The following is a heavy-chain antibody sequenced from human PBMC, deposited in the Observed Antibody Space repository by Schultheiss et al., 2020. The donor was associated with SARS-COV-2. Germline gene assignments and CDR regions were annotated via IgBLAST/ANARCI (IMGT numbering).Heavy chain of an antibody. CDR1: GGSISSGDYY. CDR3: ARDPYYYDNSGYYMDV. D-gene: IGHD3-22*01. CDR2: IYYSGST. Sequence: LRLSCTVSGGSISSGDYYWSWIRQPPGKGLEWIGYIYYSGSTYYNPSLKSRISISVDTSKNQFSLKLSSVTAADTAVYYCARDPYYYDNSGYYMDVWGKGTTVTVSS. J-gene: IGHJ6*03. V-gene: IGHV4-30-4*08.